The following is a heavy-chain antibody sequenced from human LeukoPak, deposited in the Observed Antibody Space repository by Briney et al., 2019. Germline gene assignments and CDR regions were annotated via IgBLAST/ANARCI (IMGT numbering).Heavy chain of an antibody. CDR3: AHSLGSIAARYFDY. J-gene: IGHJ4*02. CDR1: GFSLSTSGVG. Sequence: SGPTLVKPTQTLTLTCTFSGFSLSTSGVGVGWIRQPPGKALEWLALIYWDDDKRYSPSLKSRLTITKDTSKNQVVLTMTNMDPVDTAAYYCAHSLGSIAARYFDYWGQGTLVTVSS. V-gene: IGHV2-5*02. D-gene: IGHD6-6*01. CDR2: IYWDDDK.